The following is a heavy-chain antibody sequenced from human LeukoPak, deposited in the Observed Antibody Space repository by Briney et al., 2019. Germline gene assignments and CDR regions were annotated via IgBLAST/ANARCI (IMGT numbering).Heavy chain of an antibody. J-gene: IGHJ6*03. Sequence: GGSLRLSCAASGFTFDDYTMHWVRQAPGKGLEWVSLISWDGGSTYYADSVKGRFTIPRDNSKNSLYLQMNSLRTEDTALYYCAKALEYGESDYMDVWGKGTTVTVSS. CDR2: ISWDGGST. CDR1: GFTFDDYT. CDR3: AKALEYGESDYMDV. D-gene: IGHD4-17*01. V-gene: IGHV3-43*01.